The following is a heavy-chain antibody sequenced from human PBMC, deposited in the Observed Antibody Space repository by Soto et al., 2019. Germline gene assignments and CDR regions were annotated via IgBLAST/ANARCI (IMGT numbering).Heavy chain of an antibody. J-gene: IGHJ6*02. D-gene: IGHD2-2*02. CDR2: IKKDGSAK. V-gene: IGHV3-7*01. CDR3: ARDDCSGTSCYSDYYSYGMDV. Sequence: EVQLVESGGGLVQPGGSLRLSCEASGFIFSNYWMNWVRQAPGKGLEWLANIKKDGSAKYYVDSAKGRFTISRDNAKNSLYLQMNSLRAEDTAVYCCARDDCSGTSCYSDYYSYGMDVWGQGTTVTVSS. CDR1: GFIFSNYW.